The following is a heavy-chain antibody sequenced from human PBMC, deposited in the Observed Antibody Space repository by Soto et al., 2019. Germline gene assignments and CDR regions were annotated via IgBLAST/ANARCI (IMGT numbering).Heavy chain of an antibody. V-gene: IGHV3-33*01. CDR2: IWYDGSNK. D-gene: IGHD2-2*02. J-gene: IGHJ6*03. CDR1: GFTFSSYG. Sequence: GGSLRLSCAASGFTFSSYGMHWVRQAPGKGLEWVAVIWYDGSNKYYADSVKGRFTISRDNSKNTLYLQMNSLRAEDTAVYYCARGRSDYIYYYYYYMDVWGKGTTVTVSS. CDR3: ARGRSDYIYYYYYYMDV.